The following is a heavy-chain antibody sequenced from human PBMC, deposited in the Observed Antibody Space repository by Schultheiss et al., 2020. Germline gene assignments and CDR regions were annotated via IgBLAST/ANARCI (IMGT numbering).Heavy chain of an antibody. D-gene: IGHD1-7*01. J-gene: IGHJ4*02. CDR3: TTNWNYDH. CDR2: IRSNSYGGTT. V-gene: IGHV3-49*04. CDR1: GFNLGDYA. Sequence: GGSLRLSCTASGFNLGDYAMSWVRQAPGKGLEWVGFIRSNSYGGTTEYAASVKGRFTISRHDSKSIAYLQMNSLKTEDTAVYYCTTNWNYDHWGKGTLVTVSS.